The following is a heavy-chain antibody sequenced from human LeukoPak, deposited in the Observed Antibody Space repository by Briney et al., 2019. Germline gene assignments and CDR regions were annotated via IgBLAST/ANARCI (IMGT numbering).Heavy chain of an antibody. CDR3: GAGIGWADY. CDR2: IRYDGKNE. J-gene: IGHJ4*02. CDR1: GFSFTNYG. D-gene: IGHD6-25*01. Sequence: GGSLRLSCVTSGFSFTNYGMHWVRQAPGKGLEWVAFIRYDGKNEDYVDSVKGRFTISRDNSKNTLYLHMNSPRVEDTAVYYCGAGIGWADYWGQGTLVIVSS. V-gene: IGHV3-30*02.